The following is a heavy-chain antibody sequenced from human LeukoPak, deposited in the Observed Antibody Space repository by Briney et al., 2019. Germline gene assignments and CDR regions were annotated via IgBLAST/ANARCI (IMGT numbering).Heavy chain of an antibody. V-gene: IGHV3-30*02. CDR1: GFTFRNYG. D-gene: IGHD3-10*01. Sequence: TGGSLRLSCAASGFTFRNYGMHWVRQAPGKGLQWVAFIKYDDSIKYYADSVKGRFTVSRDNSKNMLYLQMNSLRAEDTALYYCAKELFFAGRYNWFDPWGQGTLLTVSS. J-gene: IGHJ5*02. CDR3: AKELFFAGRYNWFDP. CDR2: IKYDDSIK.